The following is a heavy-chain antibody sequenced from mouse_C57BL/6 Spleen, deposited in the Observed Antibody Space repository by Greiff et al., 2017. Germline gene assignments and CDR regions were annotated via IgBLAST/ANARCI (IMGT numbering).Heavy chain of an antibody. CDR1: GFTFTDYY. CDR3: ARWYSSSDYFDY. V-gene: IGHV7-3*01. D-gene: IGHD1-1*01. CDR2: IRNKANGYTT. J-gene: IGHJ2*01. Sequence: EVKLVESGGGLVQPGGSLSLSCAASGFTFTDYYMSWVRQPPGKALEWLGFIRNKANGYTTEYSASVKGRFTISRANSQSILYLQMNALRAEDSATYYCARWYSSSDYFDYWGQGTTLTVSS.